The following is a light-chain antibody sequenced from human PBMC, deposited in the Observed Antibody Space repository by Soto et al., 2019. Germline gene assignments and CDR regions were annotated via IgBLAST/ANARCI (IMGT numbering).Light chain of an antibody. Sequence: DIVLTQSPGTLSLSPGERATLSCRASQSVNSAYFAWYQQKPGQAPRLLIYGASTRPTGIPDRFSGSGSGTDVTLTISRLEPEDLAVYYCQQYGNSPPWTFGQGTKVEIK. CDR1: QSVNSAY. V-gene: IGKV3-20*01. CDR2: GAS. CDR3: QQYGNSPPWT. J-gene: IGKJ1*01.